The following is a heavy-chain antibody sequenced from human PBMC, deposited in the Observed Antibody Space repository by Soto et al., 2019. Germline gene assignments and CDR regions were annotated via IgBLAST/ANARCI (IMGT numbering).Heavy chain of an antibody. V-gene: IGHV4-38-2*02. CDR2: IYHSGST. CDR1: GYSISSGYY. J-gene: IGHJ4*02. D-gene: IGHD3-9*01. CDR3: ARERHERGGDILTGYYYFDY. Sequence: SETLSLTCTVSGYSISSGYYWGWIRQPPGKGLEWIGSIYHSGSTYYNPSLKIRVTISVDTSKNQFSLKLSSVTAADTAVYYCARERHERGGDILTGYYYFDYWGQGTLVTVSS.